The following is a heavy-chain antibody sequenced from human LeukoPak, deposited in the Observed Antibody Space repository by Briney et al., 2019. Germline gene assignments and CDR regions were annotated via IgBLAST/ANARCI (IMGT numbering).Heavy chain of an antibody. Sequence: SETLFLTCTVSSASITNYFWGWIRQPPGKGLQWIGYVYSGAYYYNPSLVSRLTVSVDTAKNQFSLGLRSVTAADTAVYYCARLRPRTNYDFSSGYYAFDYWGQGTLVTVSS. D-gene: IGHD3-3*01. CDR3: ARLRPRTNYDFSSGYYAFDY. J-gene: IGHJ4*02. CDR2: VYSGAY. V-gene: IGHV4-4*09. CDR1: SASITNYF.